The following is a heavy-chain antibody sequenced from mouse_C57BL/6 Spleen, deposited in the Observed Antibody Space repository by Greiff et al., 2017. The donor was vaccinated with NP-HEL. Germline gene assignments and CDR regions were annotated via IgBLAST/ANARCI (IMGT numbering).Heavy chain of an antibody. D-gene: IGHD1-1*01. Sequence: EVQLQESGGGLVQPGGSLKLSCAASGFTFSDYYMYWVRQTPEKRLEWVAYISNGGGSTYYPDTVKGRFTISRDNAKNTLYLQMSRLKSEDTAMYYCARDLLYYGSSYGYFDVWGTGTTVTVSS. CDR2: ISNGGGST. CDR3: ARDLLYYGSSYGYFDV. CDR1: GFTFSDYY. V-gene: IGHV5-12*01. J-gene: IGHJ1*03.